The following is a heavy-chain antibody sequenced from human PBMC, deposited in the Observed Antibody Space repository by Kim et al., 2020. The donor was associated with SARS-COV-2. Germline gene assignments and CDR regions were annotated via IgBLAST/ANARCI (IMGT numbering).Heavy chain of an antibody. Sequence: SETLSLTCTVSGGSISSSSYYWGWIRQPPGKGLEWIGSIYYSGSTYYNPSLKSRVTISVDTSKNQFSLKLSSVTAADTAVYYCARSLTGAVGATTMGDYWGQGTLVTVSS. CDR2: IYYSGST. V-gene: IGHV4-39*01. D-gene: IGHD1-26*01. J-gene: IGHJ4*02. CDR3: ARSLTGAVGATTMGDY. CDR1: GGSISSSSYY.